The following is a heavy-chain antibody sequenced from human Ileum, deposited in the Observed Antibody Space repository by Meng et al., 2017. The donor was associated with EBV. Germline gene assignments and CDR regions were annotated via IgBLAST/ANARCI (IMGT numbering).Heavy chain of an antibody. CDR1: GGSKSRTKW. J-gene: IGHJ4*02. CDR2: IYHSGST. V-gene: IGHV4-4*02. Sequence: DNPWAPLSLHGAVYGGSKSRTKWLSWVPQPPGKGLEWIGEIYHSGSTKYNASLKGRVSISVDKSKNQFSLKLSSVTAADTAVYYCARADKVRFNYWGQGTLVTVSS. CDR3: ARADKVRFNY.